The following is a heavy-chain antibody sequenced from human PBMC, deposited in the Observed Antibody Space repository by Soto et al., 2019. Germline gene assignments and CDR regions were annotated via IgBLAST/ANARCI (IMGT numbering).Heavy chain of an antibody. CDR2: IDSGGDSI. CDR1: GFAFSDYS. D-gene: IGHD3-22*01. CDR3: ARESYYYEGGGPSDH. J-gene: IGHJ4*02. V-gene: IGHV3-11*01. Sequence: QVQLVESGGGMVKPGGSLRLSCAASGFAFSDYSMMWIRQAPGEGLEWISYIDSGGDSIYYADSVKGRFAISRDNAENSLFLQMDTLRAQDTATYFCARESYYYEGGGPSDHWGQGVLVTVSS.